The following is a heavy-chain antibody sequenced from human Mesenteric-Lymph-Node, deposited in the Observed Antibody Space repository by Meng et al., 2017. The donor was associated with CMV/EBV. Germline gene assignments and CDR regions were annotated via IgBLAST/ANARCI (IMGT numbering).Heavy chain of an antibody. CDR2: INHSGST. CDR1: GGSFSGYY. V-gene: IGHV4-34*01. J-gene: IGHJ4*02. CDR3: ARGQGYYFDY. Sequence: ESLKISCAVYGGSFSGYYWSWIRQPPGKGLEWIGEINHSGSTNYNPSLKSRVTISVDTSKNQFSLKLSSVTAADTAVYYCARGQGYYFDYWGQGTLVTVSS.